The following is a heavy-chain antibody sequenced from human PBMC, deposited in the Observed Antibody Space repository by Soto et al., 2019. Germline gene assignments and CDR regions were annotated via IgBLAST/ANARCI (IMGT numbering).Heavy chain of an antibody. CDR3: ARASYRGRRSGYDFPALGSFDY. CDR1: GFNFSSYS. V-gene: IGHV3-48*02. J-gene: IGHJ4*02. CDR2: ISSSSSTI. Sequence: PGGSLRLSCAASGFNFSSYSMNWVRQAPGKGLEWVSYISSSSSTIYYADSVKGRFTISRDNAKNSLYLQMNSLRDEDTAVYYCARASYRGRRSGYDFPALGSFDYWGQGTLVTVSS. D-gene: IGHD5-12*01.